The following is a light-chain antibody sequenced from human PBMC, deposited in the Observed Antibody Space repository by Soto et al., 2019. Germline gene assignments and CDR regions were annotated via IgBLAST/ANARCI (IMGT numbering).Light chain of an antibody. CDR3: QQSYTSLALT. V-gene: IGKV1-39*01. CDR2: GAA. Sequence: DIQLTQYPSSLSASVGDRVTITCRASQSISIYLNWYQHKPGRAPKLLIFGAATLHTGVPPRFSGRGSGTNCTLTITSLQPEDFATYYCQQSYTSLALTFGGGTKVEI. J-gene: IGKJ4*01. CDR1: QSISIY.